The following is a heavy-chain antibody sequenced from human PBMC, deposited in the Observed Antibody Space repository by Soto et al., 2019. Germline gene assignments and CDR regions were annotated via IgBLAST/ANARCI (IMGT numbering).Heavy chain of an antibody. CDR1: GFTFSSSW. J-gene: IGHJ3*02. Sequence: EVQLVESGGGLGQPGGSLRLSCAASGFTFSSSWMNWVRQAPGKGLEWVANIKYDGSERNYVDSVKGRFTISRDNAKSLLFLQMNSLRAEDTAVYYWARDGKGPFDIWGQGTMVTVSS. CDR2: IKYDGSER. V-gene: IGHV3-7*01. D-gene: IGHD1-1*01. CDR3: ARDGKGPFDI.